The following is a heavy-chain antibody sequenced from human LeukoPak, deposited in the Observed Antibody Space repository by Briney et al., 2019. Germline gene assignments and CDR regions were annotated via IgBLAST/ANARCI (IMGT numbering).Heavy chain of an antibody. J-gene: IGHJ4*02. CDR3: ANGGNSGSYLED. V-gene: IGHV4-4*07. CDR2: IYTSGRT. Sequence: SETLSLTCTVSINSFINYYRMWVRQPAGKGLEWIGHIYTSGRTNYNPSLQSRVTMSVDTSQNQSSLKMTFVTAADTGVYFCANGGNSGSYLEDLGQGTLVTVSS. CDR1: INSFINYY. D-gene: IGHD1-26*01.